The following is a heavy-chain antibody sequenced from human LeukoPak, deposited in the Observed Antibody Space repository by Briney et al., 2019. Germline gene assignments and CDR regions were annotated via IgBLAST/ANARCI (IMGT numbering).Heavy chain of an antibody. D-gene: IGHD3-10*01. CDR2: INPNSGGT. Sequence: ASVKVSCKASGYTFTGYYVHWVRQAPGQGLEWMGWINPNSGGTNYAQKFQGRVTMARDTSISTAYMELSRLGSDDTAVYYCARDPTYYYGSGSYYFDYWGQGTLVTVSS. V-gene: IGHV1-2*02. J-gene: IGHJ4*02. CDR1: GYTFTGYY. CDR3: ARDPTYYYGSGSYYFDY.